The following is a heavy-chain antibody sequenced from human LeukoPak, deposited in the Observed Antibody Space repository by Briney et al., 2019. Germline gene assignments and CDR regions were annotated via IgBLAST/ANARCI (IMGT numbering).Heavy chain of an antibody. J-gene: IGHJ6*02. D-gene: IGHD1-26*01. Sequence: SVKVSCKASGGTFISYSISWVRQAPGQGLEWMGGIIPIFDTADYAQKFQGRVTITADESTSTAYMELSSLRSEDTAVFYCARISLGAIWGYYYGMDVWGQGTTVTVSS. CDR3: ARISLGAIWGYYYGMDV. V-gene: IGHV1-69*13. CDR2: IIPIFDTA. CDR1: GGTFISYS.